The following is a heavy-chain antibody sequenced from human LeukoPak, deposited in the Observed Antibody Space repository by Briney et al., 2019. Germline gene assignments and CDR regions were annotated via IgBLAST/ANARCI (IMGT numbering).Heavy chain of an antibody. J-gene: IGHJ5*02. D-gene: IGHD6-19*01. CDR2: IYYSGST. CDR3: ASHRGGYSSA. V-gene: IGHV4-59*01. Sequence: SETLSLTCTVSGGSISSYYWSWIRQPPGKGLEWIGYIYYSGSTNYNPSLKSRVTISVDTSKNQFSLKLTSVTAADTAVYYCASHRGGYSSAWGQGTLVTVSS. CDR1: GGSISSYY.